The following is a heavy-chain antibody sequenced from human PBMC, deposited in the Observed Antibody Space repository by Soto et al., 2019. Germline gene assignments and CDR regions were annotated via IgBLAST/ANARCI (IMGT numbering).Heavy chain of an antibody. J-gene: IGHJ4*02. V-gene: IGHV1-69*06. Sequence: SVKVSCKASGGFNNYAISWVRQAPGQGLEWMGVFIPELGTSNYAQRFQGRVTITVDKATNTAYLNLTTLTSEDTAIYYCARTSMTRIDYWGQGTLVTVSS. D-gene: IGHD4-17*01. CDR2: FIPELGTS. CDR3: ARTSMTRIDY. CDR1: GGFNNYA.